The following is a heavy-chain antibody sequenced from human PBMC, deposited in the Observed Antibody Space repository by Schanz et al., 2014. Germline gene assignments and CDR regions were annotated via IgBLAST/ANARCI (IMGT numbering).Heavy chain of an antibody. V-gene: IGHV3-48*01. CDR1: GFTFSDYS. Sequence: EVQLVESGGGWVQPGGSLRLSCAASGFTFSDYSMNWVRQAPGKGPEWVSYITYNGGTIYYADSVKGRFTISRDNAKNSVYLQMNSLRAEDTAIYYCAKDAPYPFDLWGRGTLITVSS. J-gene: IGHJ2*01. CDR3: AKDAPYPFDL. CDR2: ITYNGGTI.